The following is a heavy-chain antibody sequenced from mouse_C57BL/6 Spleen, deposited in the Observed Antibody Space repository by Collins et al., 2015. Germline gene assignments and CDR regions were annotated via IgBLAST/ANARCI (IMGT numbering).Heavy chain of an antibody. D-gene: IGHD2-5*01. Sequence: EVKLVESGGGLVQPGGSLSLSCAASGFTFTDYCMSWVRQPPGKALEWLGFIRNKANGYTTEYSASVKGRFTISRDNSQSILYLQMNALRAEDSATYYCARYGDYYSNYFAYWGQGTLVTVSA. CDR2: IRNKANGYTT. CDR1: GFTFTDYC. CDR3: ARYGDYYSNYFAY. V-gene: IGHV7-3*01. J-gene: IGHJ3*01.